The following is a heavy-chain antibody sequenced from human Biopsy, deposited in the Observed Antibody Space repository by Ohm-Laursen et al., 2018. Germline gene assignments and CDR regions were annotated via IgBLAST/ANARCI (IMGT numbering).Heavy chain of an antibody. D-gene: IGHD2-2*01. V-gene: IGHV1-69*06. Sequence: ESSVKVSCKASGGTFSNYAISWVRQAPGQGLEWLGGIIPVSDTANYSQKFQGRVTITADKPTSTAYMELSSLRSEDTALYYCASSSYCGRTTCYQNYGMDVWGQGTTVIVSS. CDR3: ASSSYCGRTTCYQNYGMDV. CDR2: IIPVSDTA. CDR1: GGTFSNYA. J-gene: IGHJ6*01.